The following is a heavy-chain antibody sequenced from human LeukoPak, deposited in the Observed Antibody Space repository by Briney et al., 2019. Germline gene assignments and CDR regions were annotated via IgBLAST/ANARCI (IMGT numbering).Heavy chain of an antibody. J-gene: IGHJ4*02. V-gene: IGHV3-30*04. Sequence: PGGSLRLSCAASGFAFSSYAMHWVRQAPGKGLEWVAVISYDGSNKYYADSVKGRFTISRDNAKNTLYLQMNSLRAEDTAVYYCAKDPGRGYGDYWGPFRFDYWGQGTLVTVSS. CDR3: AKDPGRGYGDYWGPFRFDY. CDR1: GFAFSSYA. D-gene: IGHD4-17*01. CDR2: ISYDGSNK.